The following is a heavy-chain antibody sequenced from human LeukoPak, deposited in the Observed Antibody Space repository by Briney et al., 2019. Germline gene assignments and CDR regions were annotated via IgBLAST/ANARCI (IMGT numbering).Heavy chain of an antibody. CDR3: AREAIFGVVIINYYHYMDV. D-gene: IGHD3-3*01. CDR1: ASTFTGYY. CDR2: TNLNSGGT. V-gene: IGHV1-2*02. Sequence: SLVTVSCTASASTFTGYYMHWVRQAPGQGREWMGWTNLNSGGTNYAQKFQGRVTMTRDTSISTAYMELSRLRSDDTAVYYCAREAIFGVVIINYYHYMDVWGKGTTVTVSS. J-gene: IGHJ6*03.